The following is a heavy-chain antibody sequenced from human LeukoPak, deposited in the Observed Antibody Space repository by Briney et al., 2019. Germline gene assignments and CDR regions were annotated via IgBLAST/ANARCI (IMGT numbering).Heavy chain of an antibody. CDR2: IDYSGDT. Sequence: SETLSLTCAVYGGSFSGYYWSWIRQPPGKGLEWIETIDYSGDTYYNPSLKSRVTISIDTSKNQFSLKLRSVTAADTAVYYCVRLVSATGNFDFWGQGALVTVSS. CDR1: GGSFSGYY. V-gene: IGHV4-34*01. J-gene: IGHJ4*02. D-gene: IGHD1-1*01. CDR3: VRLVSATGNFDF.